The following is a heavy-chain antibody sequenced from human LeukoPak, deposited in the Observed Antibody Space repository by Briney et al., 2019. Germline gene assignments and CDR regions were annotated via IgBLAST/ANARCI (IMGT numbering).Heavy chain of an antibody. Sequence: SETLSLTCSVSGGSISSHYWSWIRQVPGKRLEWIGYIYYNGNTNYNSSLKSRVTVSVDTSKNQFSLKPRSVTAADTAVYYCARGGWYLDYWGQGTLVTVSS. D-gene: IGHD6-19*01. CDR1: GGSISSHY. CDR2: IYYNGNT. CDR3: ARGGWYLDY. J-gene: IGHJ4*02. V-gene: IGHV4-59*11.